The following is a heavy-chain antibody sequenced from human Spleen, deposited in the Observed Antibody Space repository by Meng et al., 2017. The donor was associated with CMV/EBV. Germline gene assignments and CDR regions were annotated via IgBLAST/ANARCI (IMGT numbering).Heavy chain of an antibody. D-gene: IGHD2-21*01. V-gene: IGHV4-39*07. CDR3: ARGGGYFYGYFDN. J-gene: IGHJ4*02. CDR1: GGSISSSSYY. Sequence: SETLSLTCTVSGGSISSSSYYWGWIRQPPGKGLEWIGSIYYSGSTYYNPSLKSRVTISVDTSKNQFSLKLSSVTAADTAVYYCARGGGYFYGYFDNWGQGTLVTVSS. CDR2: IYYSGST.